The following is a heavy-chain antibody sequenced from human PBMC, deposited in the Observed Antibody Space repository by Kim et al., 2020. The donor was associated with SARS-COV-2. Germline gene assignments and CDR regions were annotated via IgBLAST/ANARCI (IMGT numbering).Heavy chain of an antibody. CDR3: AKILSVISSTPTFDY. D-gene: IGHD3-16*02. V-gene: IGHV3-30*02. J-gene: IGHJ4*02. Sequence: ETGKGRLNISRDNSKNTLYLQMNSLRAEDTAVYYCAKILSVISSTPTFDYWGQGTLVTVSS.